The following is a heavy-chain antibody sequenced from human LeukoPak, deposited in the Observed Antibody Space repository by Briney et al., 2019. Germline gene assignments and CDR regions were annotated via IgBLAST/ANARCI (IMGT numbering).Heavy chain of an antibody. CDR1: GYTFTSYG. J-gene: IGHJ4*02. CDR2: ISAYNGNT. CDR3: ARLPLFWSGYPYYFDY. Sequence: ASVKVSCKASGYTFTSYGISWVRQAPGQGLEWMGWISAYNGNTNYAQKLQGRVTMTTDTSTSTAYMELRSLRSDDTAVYYRARLPLFWSGYPYYFDYWGQGTLVTVSS. D-gene: IGHD3-3*01. V-gene: IGHV1-18*01.